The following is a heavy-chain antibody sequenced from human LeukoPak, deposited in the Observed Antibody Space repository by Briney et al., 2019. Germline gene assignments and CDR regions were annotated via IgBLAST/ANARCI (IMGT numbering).Heavy chain of an antibody. CDR1: SGSISSSSYY. J-gene: IGHJ3*02. D-gene: IGHD4-11*01. Sequence: SETLSLTCTVSSGSISSSSYYWGWIRQPPGKGLEWIGSIYYSGSTYYNPSLKSRVTISVDTSKNQFSLKLSSVTAADTAVYYCASLDYSNYSYAFDIWGQGTMVTVSS. CDR2: IYYSGST. V-gene: IGHV4-39*01. CDR3: ASLDYSNYSYAFDI.